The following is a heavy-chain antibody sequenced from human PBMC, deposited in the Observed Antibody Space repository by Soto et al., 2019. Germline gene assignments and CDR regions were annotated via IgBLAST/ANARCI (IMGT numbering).Heavy chain of an antibody. CDR3: ARDTVVAQFDY. J-gene: IGHJ4*02. V-gene: IGHV4-31*02. Sequence: PSETLSVTWTVSGGSIGSGGCCWSWNRQHPGKGLEWIGYIYYSGSTYYNPSLKSRVTISVDTSKNQFSLKLSSVTAADTAVYYCARDTVVAQFDYWGQGTLVTVSS. D-gene: IGHD2-21*01. CDR2: IYYSGST. CDR1: GGSIGSGGCC.